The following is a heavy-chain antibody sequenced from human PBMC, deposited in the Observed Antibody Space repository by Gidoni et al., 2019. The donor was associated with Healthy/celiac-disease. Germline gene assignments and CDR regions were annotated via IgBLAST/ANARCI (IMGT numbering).Heavy chain of an antibody. Sequence: QVQLQESGPGLVKPSETLSLTCTVSGGSISSYYWSWIRQPPGKGLEWIGYIYYSGSTNYNPSLKSRVTISVDTSKNQFSLKLSSVTAADTAVYYCARRRTVTAYYFDYWGQGTLVTVSS. CDR1: GGSISSYY. D-gene: IGHD2-21*02. J-gene: IGHJ4*02. CDR2: IYYSGST. CDR3: ARRRTVTAYYFDY. V-gene: IGHV4-59*08.